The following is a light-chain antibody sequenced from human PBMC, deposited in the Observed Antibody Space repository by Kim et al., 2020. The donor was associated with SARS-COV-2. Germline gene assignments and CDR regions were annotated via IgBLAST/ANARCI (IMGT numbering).Light chain of an antibody. V-gene: IGLV3-1*01. CDR2: QDT. CDR1: KLGDKY. J-gene: IGLJ1*01. CDR3: QAWDSSTAV. Sequence: SYELTQPPSVSVSPGQTASITCSGDKLGDKYTYWYQQRPGQSPVLVIYQDTERPSGIPERFSGSNSGNTATLTISGPQAMDEADYYCQAWDSSTAVFGTG.